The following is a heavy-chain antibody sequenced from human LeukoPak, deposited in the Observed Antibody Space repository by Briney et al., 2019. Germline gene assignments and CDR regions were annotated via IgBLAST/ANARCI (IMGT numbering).Heavy chain of an antibody. CDR1: GGSISGYY. Sequence: SETLSLTCTVSGGSISGYYWSWIRQPAGKGLEWIGRIYTSGSTNYNPSLKSRVTMSVDTSKNQFSLKLSSVTAADTAVYYCARDMSSGWSFDYWGQGTLVTVSS. J-gene: IGHJ4*02. V-gene: IGHV4-4*07. CDR3: ARDMSSGWSFDY. D-gene: IGHD6-19*01. CDR2: IYTSGST.